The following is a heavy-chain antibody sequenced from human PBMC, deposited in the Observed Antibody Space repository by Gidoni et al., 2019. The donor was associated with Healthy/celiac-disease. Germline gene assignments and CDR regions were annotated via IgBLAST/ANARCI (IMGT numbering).Heavy chain of an antibody. CDR3: ARVYMVYAHGMDV. Sequence: QVQLQESGPGLVKTSGTLSLTCAVSGGSISSSNWWSWVRQPPGQGLEWIGEIYHSGSTNYNPSLKSRVTISVDKSKNHFSLKLSSVTAADTAVYYCARVYMVYAHGMDVWGQGTTVTVSS. CDR2: IYHSGST. V-gene: IGHV4-4*02. CDR1: GGSISSSNW. D-gene: IGHD2-8*01. J-gene: IGHJ6*02.